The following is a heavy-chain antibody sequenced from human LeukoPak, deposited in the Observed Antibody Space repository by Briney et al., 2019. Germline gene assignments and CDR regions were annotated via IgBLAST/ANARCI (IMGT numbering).Heavy chain of an antibody. CDR1: GYSISSGYY. V-gene: IGHV4-38-2*02. J-gene: IGHJ4*02. CDR3: ARTLSRWDPFDY. D-gene: IGHD1-26*01. Sequence: EPSETLSLTCTVSGYSISSGYYWGWIRQPSGKGLEWIGSIYHSGSTYYNPSLKSRVTISVDTSKNQFSLKLSSVTAADTAVYYCARTLSRWDPFDYWGQGTLVTVSS. CDR2: IYHSGST.